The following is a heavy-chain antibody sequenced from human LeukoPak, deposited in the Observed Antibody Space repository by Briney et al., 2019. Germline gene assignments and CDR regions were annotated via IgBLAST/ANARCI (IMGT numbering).Heavy chain of an antibody. CDR3: ASTLKGGYNWFDP. J-gene: IGHJ5*02. CDR1: GGSFSGYY. D-gene: IGHD5-12*01. V-gene: IGHV4-34*01. Sequence: SETLSLTCAVHGGSFSGYYWSWIRQPPGKGLEWIGEINHSGSTNYNPSLKSRVTISVDTSKNQFSLKLSSVTAADTAVYYCASTLKGGYNWFDPWGQGTLVTVSS. CDR2: INHSGST.